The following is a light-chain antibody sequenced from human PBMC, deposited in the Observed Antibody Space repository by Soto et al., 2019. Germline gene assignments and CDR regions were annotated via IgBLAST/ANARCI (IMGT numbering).Light chain of an antibody. Sequence: QSALTQPASVSGSPGQSITISCTGTSIDVGDYNLVSWYQRHPGKAPKLMIYEGTKRPSGVSDRFSGSKSGNTASLTISGLQAEDEADYYCSSYTSSSTYVFGTGTKLTVL. CDR1: SIDVGDYNL. V-gene: IGLV2-14*02. CDR2: EGT. CDR3: SSYTSSSTYV. J-gene: IGLJ1*01.